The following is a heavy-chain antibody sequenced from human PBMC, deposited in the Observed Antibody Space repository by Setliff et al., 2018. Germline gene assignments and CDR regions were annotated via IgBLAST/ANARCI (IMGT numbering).Heavy chain of an antibody. J-gene: IGHJ3*02. Sequence: PSETLSLTCTVSGGSISDNNYYWGWIRQSPGKELEWIGGISHSANKYYNPSFRTGVTISVDMSKNQFFLNLDSVTAADTAVYYCARGDEIVQGRHGAFDIWGQGTMVTVSS. D-gene: IGHD1-1*01. CDR3: ARGDEIVQGRHGAFDI. CDR2: ISHSANK. CDR1: GGSISDNNYY. V-gene: IGHV4-39*01.